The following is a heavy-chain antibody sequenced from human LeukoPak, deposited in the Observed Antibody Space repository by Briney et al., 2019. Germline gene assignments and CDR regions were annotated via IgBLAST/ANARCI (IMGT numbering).Heavy chain of an antibody. CDR3: ARQGGYSSAIGMGY. D-gene: IGHD6-19*01. J-gene: IGHJ4*02. Sequence: ASVKVSCKASGYTFTSHYMYWVRQAPGQGLEWMGVINPSGGSTTYAQKFQGRVTLTRDTSTRTVYMELRSLRSDDTAVYYCARQGGYSSAIGMGYWGQGTLVTVPS. CDR1: GYTFTSHY. CDR2: INPSGGST. V-gene: IGHV1-46*01.